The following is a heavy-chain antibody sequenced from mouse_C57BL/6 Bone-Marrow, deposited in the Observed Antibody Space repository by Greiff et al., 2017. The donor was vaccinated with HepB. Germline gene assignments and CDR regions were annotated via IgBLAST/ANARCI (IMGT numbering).Heavy chain of an antibody. D-gene: IGHD2-3*01. V-gene: IGHV1-52*01. Sequence: QVQLQQPGAELVRPGSSVKLSCKASGYTFTSYWMHWVKQRPIQGLEWIGNIDPSDSETHYNQKFKDKATLTADKSSSTAYMQLSSLTSEDSAVYYCARGGDGYYVAGLAYWGQGTLVTVSA. CDR1: GYTFTSYW. CDR2: IDPSDSET. J-gene: IGHJ3*01. CDR3: ARGGDGYYVAGLAY.